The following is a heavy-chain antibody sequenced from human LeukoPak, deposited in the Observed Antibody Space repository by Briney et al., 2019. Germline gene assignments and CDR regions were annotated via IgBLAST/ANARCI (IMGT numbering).Heavy chain of an antibody. CDR1: GYTFTGYY. CDR3: ARDVRYSYDYSGLDP. CDR2: INPNSGGT. D-gene: IGHD5-18*01. J-gene: IGHJ5*02. V-gene: IGHV1-2*02. Sequence: ASVKVSCKASGYTFTGYYMHWVRQAPGQGLEWMGWINPNSGGTNYAQKFQGRVTMTRDTSISTAYMELSRLRSDDTAVYYCARDVRYSYDYSGLDPWGQGTLVTVSS.